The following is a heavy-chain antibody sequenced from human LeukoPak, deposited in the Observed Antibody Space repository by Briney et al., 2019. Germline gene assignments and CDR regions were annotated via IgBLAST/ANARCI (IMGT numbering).Heavy chain of an antibody. CDR3: ARGVRIAVAGYIDY. J-gene: IGHJ4*02. V-gene: IGHV3-20*04. D-gene: IGHD6-19*01. Sequence: GGSLRLSCAASGFTFDDYGMSWVRQAPGKGLEWVSGLNWNGGSTRYADSVKGRFTISRDNSKNTLYLQMNSLRAEDTAVYYCARGVRIAVAGYIDYWGQGTLVTVSS. CDR1: GFTFDDYG. CDR2: LNWNGGST.